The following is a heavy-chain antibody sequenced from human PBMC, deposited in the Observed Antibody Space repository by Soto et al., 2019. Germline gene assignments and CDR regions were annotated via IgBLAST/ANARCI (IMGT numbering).Heavy chain of an antibody. J-gene: IGHJ4*02. D-gene: IGHD3-22*01. Sequence: QVQLVQSGAEVKKPGSSVKVSCKASGGTFSSYAISWVRQAPGQGLEWMGGIIPIFGTANYAQKFQGRVTITADESTSTAYMELSSLSSEDTAVYYCAGYPRDSSGYGEYYFDYWGQGTLVTVSS. CDR1: GGTFSSYA. V-gene: IGHV1-69*01. CDR2: IIPIFGTA. CDR3: AGYPRDSSGYGEYYFDY.